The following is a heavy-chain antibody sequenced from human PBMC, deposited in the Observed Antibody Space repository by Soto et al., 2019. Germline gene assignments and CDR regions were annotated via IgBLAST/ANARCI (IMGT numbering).Heavy chain of an antibody. V-gene: IGHV3-15*01. Sequence: SGGSLRLSCAASGFTFSGAWMTWVRQAPGKGLEWVGLIKSKADGETTHYAAPVEGRFTISRDDSKSTLSLQMNSLKVEDTAVYYCVTDVPNDIYPYDYWGQGTLVIVSS. J-gene: IGHJ4*02. D-gene: IGHD3-9*01. CDR2: IKSKADGETT. CDR3: VTDVPNDIYPYDY. CDR1: GFTFSGAW.